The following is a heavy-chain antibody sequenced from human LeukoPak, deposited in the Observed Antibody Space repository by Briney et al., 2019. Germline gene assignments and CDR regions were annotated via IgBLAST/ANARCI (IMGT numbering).Heavy chain of an antibody. CDR3: AREIGAAAPDYTFDA. Sequence: PGRSLRLSCAASGFTFSSYAMHWVRQAPGEGLAWVSRVNSDESTTSYADSVKGRFTISRDNAKNMLYLQMNSLRVEDTAVYYCAREIGAAAPDYTFDAWGQGTMVTVSS. V-gene: IGHV3-74*01. J-gene: IGHJ3*01. CDR2: VNSDESTT. CDR1: GFTFSSYA. D-gene: IGHD6-13*01.